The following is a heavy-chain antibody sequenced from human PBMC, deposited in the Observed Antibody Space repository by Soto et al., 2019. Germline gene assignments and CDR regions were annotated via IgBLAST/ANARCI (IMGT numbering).Heavy chain of an antibody. CDR3: AKDLVGYSRQIDY. J-gene: IGHJ4*02. Sequence: VQLLESGGDLVQPGGSLRLSCAASGFTFSSCAMSWVRQAPGKGLEWVSSISGSGYNTYYADSVKGRFTMSRDNSQNTLYLQMNSLSAEDTAIYYCAKDLVGYSRQIDYWGQGTLVTVSS. D-gene: IGHD6-13*01. V-gene: IGHV3-23*01. CDR2: ISGSGYNT. CDR1: GFTFSSCA.